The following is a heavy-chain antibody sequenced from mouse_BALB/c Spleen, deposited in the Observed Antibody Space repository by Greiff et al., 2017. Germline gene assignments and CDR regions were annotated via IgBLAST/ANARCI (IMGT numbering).Heavy chain of an antibody. J-gene: IGHJ3*01. CDR2: INPSSGYT. D-gene: IGHD3-1*01. V-gene: IGHV1-4*02. CDR3: ARREETARSWFAY. Sequence: QVQLQQSAAELARPGASVKMSCKASGYTFTSYTMHWVKQRPGQGLEWIGYINPSSGYTEYNQKFKDKTTLTADKSSSTAYMQLSSLTSEDSAVYYCARREETARSWFAYWGQGTLVTVSA. CDR1: GYTFTSYT.